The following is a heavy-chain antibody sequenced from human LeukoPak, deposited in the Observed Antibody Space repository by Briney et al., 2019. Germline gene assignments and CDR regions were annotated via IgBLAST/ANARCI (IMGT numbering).Heavy chain of an antibody. CDR3: AKDHVPAAIYYYFDY. CDR1: GFTFSSYA. D-gene: IGHD2-2*01. CDR2: ISGSGGST. V-gene: IGHV3-23*01. J-gene: IGHJ4*02. Sequence: GGSLRLSCAASGFTFSSYAMSWVRQAPGRGLEWVSAISGSGGSTYYADSVKGRFTISRDNSKNTLYLQMNSLRAEDTAVYYCAKDHVPAAIYYYFDYWGQGTLVTVSS.